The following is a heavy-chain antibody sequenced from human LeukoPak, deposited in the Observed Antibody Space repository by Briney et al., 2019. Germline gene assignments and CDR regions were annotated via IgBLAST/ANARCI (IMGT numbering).Heavy chain of an antibody. J-gene: IGHJ4*02. CDR2: IIPIFGTA. Sequence: SVKVSCKASGGTFSSYAISWVRQAPGQGLEWMGGIIPIFGTANYAQKFQGRVTITADESTSTAYMELSSLRSEDTAVYYCARAGGTVGATWGYYFDYWGQGTLVTVSS. CDR3: ARAGGTVGATWGYYFDY. V-gene: IGHV1-69*01. CDR1: GGTFSSYA. D-gene: IGHD1-26*01.